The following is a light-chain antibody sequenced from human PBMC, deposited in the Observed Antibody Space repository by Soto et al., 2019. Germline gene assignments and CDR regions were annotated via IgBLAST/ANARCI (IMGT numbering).Light chain of an antibody. CDR3: QQSYSTPRT. J-gene: IGKJ1*01. V-gene: IGKV1-39*01. Sequence: DIQMTQSPSSLYASVGDRVTITCRASQSISSYLNWYQQKPGKAPNLLIYAASSLKSWVPSRFSGSGSGTDFTLTISSLQPEDCATYYCQQSYSTPRTFGQGTKVEIK. CDR2: AAS. CDR1: QSISSY.